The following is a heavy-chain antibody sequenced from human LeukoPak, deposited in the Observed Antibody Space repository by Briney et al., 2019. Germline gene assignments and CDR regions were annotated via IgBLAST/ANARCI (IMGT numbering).Heavy chain of an antibody. CDR3: ARGDPRSEYDIFPLFDY. CDR2: IYSGGST. D-gene: IGHD3-9*01. V-gene: IGHV3-66*01. CDR1: GFTVSTNY. J-gene: IGHJ4*02. Sequence: GGSLRLSCAASGFTVSTNYMSWVRQAPGKGLEWVSVIYSGGSTYYADSVKGRFTISRDNSKNTLYLQMNSLRAEDTAVYYCARGDPRSEYDIFPLFDYWGQGTLVTVSS.